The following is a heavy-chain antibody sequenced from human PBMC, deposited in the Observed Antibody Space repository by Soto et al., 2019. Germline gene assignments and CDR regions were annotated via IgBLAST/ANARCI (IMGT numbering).Heavy chain of an antibody. Sequence: QVQLVQSGAEVKRPGSSVKVSCKASGDTFSFYSINWVRQAPGLGLEWMGRVNPILSMSNYAQRFQGRVTRTVEKSTGTAYMELSGLRSEDTAMYYCATSYGSGYRAFDYWGQGALVTVSS. CDR3: ATSYGSGYRAFDY. CDR2: VNPILSMS. J-gene: IGHJ4*02. D-gene: IGHD3-10*01. CDR1: GDTFSFYS. V-gene: IGHV1-69*04.